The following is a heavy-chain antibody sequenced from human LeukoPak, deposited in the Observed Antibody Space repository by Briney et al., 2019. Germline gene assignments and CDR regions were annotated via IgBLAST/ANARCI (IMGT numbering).Heavy chain of an antibody. V-gene: IGHV3-30-3*01. D-gene: IGHD2-15*01. J-gene: IGHJ6*03. CDR3: AREGGLYCSGGSCAGYYMDV. CDR1: GFTFSSYA. CDR2: ISYDGSNK. Sequence: GRSLRLSCAASGFTFSSYAMHWVRQAPGKGLERVTVISYDGSNKYYADSVKGRFTISRDNSKNTLYLQMNSLRAEDTAVYYCAREGGLYCSGGSCAGYYMDVWGKGTTVTVSS.